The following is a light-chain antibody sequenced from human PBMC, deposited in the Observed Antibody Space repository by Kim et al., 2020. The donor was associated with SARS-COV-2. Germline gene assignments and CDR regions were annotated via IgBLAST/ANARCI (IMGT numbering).Light chain of an antibody. CDR2: YDS. CDR3: QVWDSSSDHPE. J-gene: IGLJ3*02. V-gene: IGLV3-21*04. Sequence: APGKTARITCGGNNMGSKSVHWYQQKPGQAPVLVIYYDSDRPSGIPERFSGSNSGNTATLTISRVEAGDEADYYCQVWDSSSDHPEFGGGTQLTVL. CDR1: NMGSKS.